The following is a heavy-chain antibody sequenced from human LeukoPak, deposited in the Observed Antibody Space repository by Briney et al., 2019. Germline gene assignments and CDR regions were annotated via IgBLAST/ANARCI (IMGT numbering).Heavy chain of an antibody. CDR3: AKNSHDVLTGYYWLIDY. CDR1: GFTFSSYS. V-gene: IGHV3-48*01. Sequence: GGSLRLSCEASGFTFSSYSMNWVRQAPGKGLEWVSFISSSSTTIYYADSVKGRFTISRDNSKNTLFLQMNSLRAEDTAVYHCAKNSHDVLTGYYWLIDYWGQGTLVTVSS. D-gene: IGHD3-9*01. J-gene: IGHJ4*02. CDR2: ISSSSTTI.